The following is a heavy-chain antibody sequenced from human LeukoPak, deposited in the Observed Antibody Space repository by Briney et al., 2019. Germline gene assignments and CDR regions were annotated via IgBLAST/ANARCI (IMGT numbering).Heavy chain of an antibody. CDR1: GGSISSSGSY. V-gene: IGHV4-39*07. Sequence: SETLSLTCTVSGGSISSSGSYWGWIRQPPGKGLEWIGSIYYSGNTYNPSLKSRVTISVDTSKNQFSLNLTSVNAADTAVYYCARVMAARREDLNWFGPWGQGTLVTVSS. J-gene: IGHJ5*02. D-gene: IGHD6-6*01. CDR3: ARVMAARREDLNWFGP. CDR2: IYYSGNT.